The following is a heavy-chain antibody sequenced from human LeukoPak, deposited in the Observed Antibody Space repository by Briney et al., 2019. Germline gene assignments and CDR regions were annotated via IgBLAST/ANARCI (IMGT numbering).Heavy chain of an antibody. CDR3: ARDRGGYTYSHDY. CDR1: GGSISSGYYY. CDR2: TFYSGNT. V-gene: IGHV4-31*03. J-gene: IGHJ4*02. Sequence: SETLSLTCTVSGGSISSGYYYWSWIRQHPGKGLEWIGYTFYSGNTYYNPSLKSRVTISPDSSKNQFSLKLSSVTAADTAVYYCARDRGGYTYSHDYWGQGTLVTVSS. D-gene: IGHD5-18*01.